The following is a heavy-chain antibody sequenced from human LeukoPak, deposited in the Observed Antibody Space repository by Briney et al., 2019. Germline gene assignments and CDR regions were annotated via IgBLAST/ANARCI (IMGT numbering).Heavy chain of an antibody. Sequence: PSETLSLTCAVSGGSISSSNWWSWVRPPPGKGLEWIGEIYHSGSTNYNPSLKSRVTISVDKSKNQFSLKLSSVTAADTAVYYCARGNTIFGVVTPSYYFDYWGQGTLVTVSS. CDR3: ARGNTIFGVVTPSYYFDY. D-gene: IGHD3-3*01. V-gene: IGHV4-4*02. J-gene: IGHJ4*02. CDR1: GGSISSSNW. CDR2: IYHSGST.